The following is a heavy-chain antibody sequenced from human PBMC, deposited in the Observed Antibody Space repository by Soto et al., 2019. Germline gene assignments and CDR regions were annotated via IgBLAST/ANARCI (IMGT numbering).Heavy chain of an antibody. Sequence: QVQLVQSGAEVKKPGSSVKVSCKASGGTFTSYPISWLRRAPGQGLEWMGRIIPILGKANYAQKFQGRLTSTAEKSTSTAYKELRSRRSADTAVYYCARGKAVVVVAATPWIAAFHIGGQGTMVTVSS. V-gene: IGHV1-69*08. CDR2: IIPILGKA. D-gene: IGHD2-15*01. CDR3: ARGKAVVVVAATPWIAAFHI. CDR1: GGTFTSYP. J-gene: IGHJ3*02.